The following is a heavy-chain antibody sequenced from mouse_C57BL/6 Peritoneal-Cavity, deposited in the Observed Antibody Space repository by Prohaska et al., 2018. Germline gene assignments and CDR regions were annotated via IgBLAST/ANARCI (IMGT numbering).Heavy chain of an antibody. CDR1: GYAFSSYW. J-gene: IGHJ4*01. CDR2: IYPGDGDT. CDR3: ARGGDYAMDY. V-gene: IGHV1-80*01. Sequence: QVQLQQSGAELVKPGASVKISCKASGYAFSSYWMNWVKQRTGKGLEWIGQIYPGDGDTNYKGKFKGKATLTADKSSSTAYMQLSSLTSEDSAVYFCARGGDYAMDYWGQGTSVTVSS.